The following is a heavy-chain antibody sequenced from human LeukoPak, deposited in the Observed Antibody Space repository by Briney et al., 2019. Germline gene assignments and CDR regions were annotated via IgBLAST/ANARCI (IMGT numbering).Heavy chain of an antibody. V-gene: IGHV4-39*07. Sequence: SETLSLTCTVSGDSISSSSYYCGRIRQPPGKGLEWVGSFYYSGSTYYNPSLKSPLNISEDTSNNPSFLKLSSVTAADTALYYCATATPNIDYGIIAGFDYWGQGTLGTVSS. J-gene: IGHJ4*01. CDR1: GDSISSSSYY. D-gene: IGHD4-17*01. CDR3: ATATPNIDYGIIAGFDY. CDR2: FYYSGST.